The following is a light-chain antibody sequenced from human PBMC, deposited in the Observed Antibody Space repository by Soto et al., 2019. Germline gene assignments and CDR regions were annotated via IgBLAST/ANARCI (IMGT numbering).Light chain of an antibody. J-gene: IGLJ1*01. CDR3: SSYTFSSNV. CDR1: SSDVGGYSY. CDR2: EVN. V-gene: IGLV2-8*01. Sequence: QSALTQPPSASGSPGQSVAISCTGTSSDVGGYSYVSWYQQHPGKAPILMIYEVNKRPSGVPDRFSGSKSGNRASLTVSGLQAEDDTDYYCSSYTFSSNVFGPGTKGTVL.